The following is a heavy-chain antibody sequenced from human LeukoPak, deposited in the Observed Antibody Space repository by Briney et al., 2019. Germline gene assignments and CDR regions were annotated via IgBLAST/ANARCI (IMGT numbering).Heavy chain of an antibody. Sequence: GGSLRLSCAASEFTFSSYAFHWVRQAPGKGLQWVAVISYEGSNKYYADSVKGRFTISRDDSKNTVYLQMNSLRSEDTAVYYCARDQLAFSGYDTLFDYWGQGTLVAVSS. D-gene: IGHD5-12*01. CDR1: EFTFSSYA. J-gene: IGHJ4*02. CDR3: ARDQLAFSGYDTLFDY. V-gene: IGHV3-30*04. CDR2: ISYEGSNK.